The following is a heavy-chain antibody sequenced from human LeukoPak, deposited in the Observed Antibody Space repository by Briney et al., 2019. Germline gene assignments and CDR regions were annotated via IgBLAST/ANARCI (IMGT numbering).Heavy chain of an antibody. J-gene: IGHJ4*02. Sequence: GGSLRLSCAVSGFTFSTYSMNWVRQAPGKGLEWVSSISSSSTYIYYADSVKGRFTISRDDAKNSLYLQMNSLTAEDTAVYYCAKPFSFGSDSSYQAFDSWGQGTLVTVSS. V-gene: IGHV3-21*04. D-gene: IGHD3-10*01. CDR2: ISSSSTYI. CDR1: GFTFSTYS. CDR3: AKPFSFGSDSSYQAFDS.